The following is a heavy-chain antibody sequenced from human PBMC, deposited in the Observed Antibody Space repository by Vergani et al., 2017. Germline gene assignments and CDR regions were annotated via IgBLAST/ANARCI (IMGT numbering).Heavy chain of an antibody. Sequence: QVQLVQSGAEVKKPGASVKVSCKASGYTFTSYYMHWVRQAPGQGLEWMGIINPSGGSTSYAQKFQGRVTMTRDTSTSTVYMELSSLRAEDTAVYYCAREFFVDGDRYGPDDDYYYGMDVWGQGTTVTVSS. J-gene: IGHJ6*02. CDR3: AREFFVDGDRYGPDDDYYYGMDV. V-gene: IGHV1-46*01. D-gene: IGHD3-10*01. CDR1: GYTFTSYY. CDR2: INPSGGST.